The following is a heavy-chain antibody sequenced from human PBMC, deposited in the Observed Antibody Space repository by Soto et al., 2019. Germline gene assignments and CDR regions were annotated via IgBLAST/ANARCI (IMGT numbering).Heavy chain of an antibody. J-gene: IGHJ3*02. CDR3: VKEKSVMYSGYDAFDI. Sequence: EVQLVESGGGLVQPGGSLRLSCAASGFTFSSYEMDWVRQAPGKGLEWVAYVSSRGTTIYYADSVKGRFTISRDNAKNSLYLQMNSLRAEDTALYYCVKEKSVMYSGYDAFDIWGQGTMVTVS. D-gene: IGHD5-12*01. CDR1: GFTFSSYE. V-gene: IGHV3-48*03. CDR2: VSSRGTTI.